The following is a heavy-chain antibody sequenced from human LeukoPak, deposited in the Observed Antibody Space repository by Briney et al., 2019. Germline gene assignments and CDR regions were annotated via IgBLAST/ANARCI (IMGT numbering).Heavy chain of an antibody. CDR3: ARDHDDRSQYYDSNDGPAY. Sequence: GRSLRLFCAASGFTFSSYAMHWVRQAPGKGLEWVTVISYDGSNKHYAASVKGRFTISRDNSKNTLYLQMNSLRAEDTAVYYCARDHDDRSQYYDSNDGPAYWGQGTQVTVTS. J-gene: IGHJ4*02. CDR2: ISYDGSNK. CDR1: GFTFSSYA. D-gene: IGHD3-22*01. V-gene: IGHV3-30*04.